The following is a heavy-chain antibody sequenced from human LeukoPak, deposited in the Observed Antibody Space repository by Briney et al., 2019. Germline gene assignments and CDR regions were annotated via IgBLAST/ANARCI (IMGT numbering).Heavy chain of an antibody. Sequence: GGSLRLSCAASGFTFSVYSKNWVRHAPGKGLEWVSYINPGSSNKYYADSVKGRFTISRDNAKNSLYLHRNSPRAEDTAVYHCARAAFGSSPDYWGPGILVTVSS. CDR1: GFTFSVYS. CDR2: INPGSSNK. CDR3: ARAAFGSSPDY. D-gene: IGHD6-13*01. V-gene: IGHV3-48*01. J-gene: IGHJ4*02.